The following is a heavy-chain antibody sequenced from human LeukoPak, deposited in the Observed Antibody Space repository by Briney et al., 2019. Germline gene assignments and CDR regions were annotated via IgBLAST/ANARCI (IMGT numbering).Heavy chain of an antibody. Sequence: GGSLRLSCAASGFTFSMYAMHWVRQAPGKGLEYVSAISSNGGSTYYADSVKGRFTISRDNSKNTLYLQMNSLRAEDTAVYYCARRLGTYPSNWFDPWGQGTLVTVSS. CDR2: ISSNGGST. J-gene: IGHJ5*02. CDR3: ARRLGTYPSNWFDP. V-gene: IGHV3-64*04. D-gene: IGHD7-27*01. CDR1: GFTFSMYA.